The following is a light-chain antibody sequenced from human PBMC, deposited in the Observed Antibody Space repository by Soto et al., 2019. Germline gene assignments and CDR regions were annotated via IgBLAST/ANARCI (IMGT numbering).Light chain of an antibody. V-gene: IGLV1-47*01. Sequence: QSVLTQRPSASATPGQRVTISCSGSDSNIGSKYVYWYQQLPGTAPKLLMYRNNQRPSGVPDRFSGSKSGTSASLAINGLRSEDEADYYCAAWDSSLGGPAFGGGTQLTVL. CDR3: AAWDSSLGGPA. CDR2: RNN. CDR1: DSNIGSKY. J-gene: IGLJ2*01.